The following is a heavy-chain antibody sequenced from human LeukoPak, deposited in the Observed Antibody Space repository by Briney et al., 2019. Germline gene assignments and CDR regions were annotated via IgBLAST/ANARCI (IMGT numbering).Heavy chain of an antibody. CDR2: MNPNSGNT. CDR1: GYTFTSYD. Sequence: ASVKVSCKASGYTFTSYDINWVRQVTGQGLEWMGWMNPNSGNTGYAQEFQGRVTMTRNTSISTAYMELSSLRSEDTAVYYCARELNAFDIWGQGTMVTVSS. V-gene: IGHV1-8*01. J-gene: IGHJ3*02. CDR3: ARELNAFDI.